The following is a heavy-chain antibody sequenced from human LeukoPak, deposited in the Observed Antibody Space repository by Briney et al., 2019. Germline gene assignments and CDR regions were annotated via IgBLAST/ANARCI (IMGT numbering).Heavy chain of an antibody. CDR2: ISSSGSTI. V-gene: IGHV3-11*01. Sequence: GGSLRLSCAASGFTFSDYYMSWIRQAPGKGLEWVSYISSSGSTIYYADSVKGRFTISRDNAKNSLYLQMNSLRAEDTAVYYCARAAPGIAVAFGAFDIWGQGTMVTVSS. CDR1: GFTFSDYY. CDR3: ARAAPGIAVAFGAFDI. J-gene: IGHJ3*02. D-gene: IGHD6-19*01.